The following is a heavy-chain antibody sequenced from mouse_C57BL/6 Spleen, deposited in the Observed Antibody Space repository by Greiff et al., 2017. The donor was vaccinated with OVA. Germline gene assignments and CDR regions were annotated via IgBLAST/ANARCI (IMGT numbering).Heavy chain of an antibody. CDR1: GFSLTSYA. CDR3: AREIYYYGSGYFDV. J-gene: IGHJ1*03. V-gene: IGHV2-9-1*01. Sequence: VQLQQSGPGLVAPSQSLSITCTVSGFSLTSYAISLVRPPPFQVLEWLGVIWTGGGTNYNSALKSRLSISKDNSKSQVFLKMNSLQTDDTARYYCAREIYYYGSGYFDVWGTGTTVTVSS. CDR2: IWTGGGT. D-gene: IGHD1-1*01.